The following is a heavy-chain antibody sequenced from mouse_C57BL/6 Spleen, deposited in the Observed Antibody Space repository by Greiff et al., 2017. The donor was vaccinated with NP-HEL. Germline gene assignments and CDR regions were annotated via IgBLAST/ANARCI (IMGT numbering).Heavy chain of an antibody. Sequence: EVMLVESGGGLVKPGGSLKLSCAASGFTFSDYGMHWVRQAPEKGLEWVAYISSGSSTIYYADTVKGRFTISRDNAKNTLFLQMTSLRSEDTAMYYCARPYDGYYGGFAYWGQGTLVTVSA. V-gene: IGHV5-17*01. CDR1: GFTFSDYG. CDR3: ARPYDGYYGGFAY. CDR2: ISSGSSTI. D-gene: IGHD2-3*01. J-gene: IGHJ3*01.